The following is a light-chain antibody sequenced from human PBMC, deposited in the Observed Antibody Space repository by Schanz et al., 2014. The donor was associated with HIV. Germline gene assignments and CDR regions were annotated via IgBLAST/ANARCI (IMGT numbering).Light chain of an antibody. CDR1: SSDVGGYNY. J-gene: IGLJ2*01. Sequence: QSALTQPASVSGSPGQSITISCTGTSSDVGGYNYVSWYQQHPGKVPKLIIYDVSNRPSGVSNRFSGSKSGNTASLTISGLQADDEADYYCNSYTGSSPLGVFGGGTKLTVL. V-gene: IGLV2-14*01. CDR3: NSYTGSSPLGV. CDR2: DVS.